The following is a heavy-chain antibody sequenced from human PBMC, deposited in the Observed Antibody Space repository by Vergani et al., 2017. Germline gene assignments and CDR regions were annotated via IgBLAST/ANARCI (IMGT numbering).Heavy chain of an antibody. D-gene: IGHD3-10*01. Sequence: QVQLVQSGAEVKKPGASVKVSCKASGYTFTSYAMHWVRRAPGQRLEWMGWINAGNGNTKYSQKFQGRVTITRDTSASTAYMELSSLRSEDTAVYYCARDKTMVRGVMGWFDPWGQGTLVTVSS. V-gene: IGHV1-3*01. CDR3: ARDKTMVRGVMGWFDP. CDR2: INAGNGNT. J-gene: IGHJ5*02. CDR1: GYTFTSYA.